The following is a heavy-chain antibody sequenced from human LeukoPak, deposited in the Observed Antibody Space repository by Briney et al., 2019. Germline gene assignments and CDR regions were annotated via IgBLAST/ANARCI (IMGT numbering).Heavy chain of an antibody. CDR1: GFTFSSYS. V-gene: IGHV3-21*04. CDR3: AKGMGRAYYDFWSGNY. D-gene: IGHD3-3*01. J-gene: IGHJ4*02. Sequence: GGSLRLSCAASGFTFSSYSMNWVRQAPGKGLEWVSSISSSSSCIYYADSVKGRFTISRDNAKNSLYLQMNSLRAEDTALYYCAKGMGRAYYDFWSGNYWGQGTLVTVSS. CDR2: ISSSSSCI.